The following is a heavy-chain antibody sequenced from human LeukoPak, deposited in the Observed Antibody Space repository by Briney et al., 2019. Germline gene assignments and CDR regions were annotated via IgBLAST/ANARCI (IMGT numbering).Heavy chain of an antibody. CDR1: GGSISSGGYS. CDR2: IYHSGST. D-gene: IGHD3-10*01. V-gene: IGHV4-30-2*01. CDR3: ARESGHYYGSGSYPDY. J-gene: IGHJ4*02. Sequence: SETLALTCAVSGGSISSGGYSWSWIRQPPGKGLKWIGYIYHSGSTYYNPSLKSRVTISVDRSKNQFSLKLSSVTAADTAVYYCARESGHYYGSGSYPDYWGQGTLVTVSS.